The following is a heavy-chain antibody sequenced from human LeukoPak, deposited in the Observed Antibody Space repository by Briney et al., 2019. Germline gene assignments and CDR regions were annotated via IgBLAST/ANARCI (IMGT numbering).Heavy chain of an antibody. V-gene: IGHV1-2*02. CDR2: VNPNSGGT. Sequence: ASVTVSCKASGYTFTGNYMHWVRQAPGQGIEWKGWVNPNSGGTNYAQTLQGRLTISRDTSIRTAYMELSRQRTDETDVNYCARDYYDILTIINWFDPWGQGTLVTVSS. CDR3: ARDYYDILTIINWFDP. J-gene: IGHJ5*02. CDR1: GYTFTGNY. D-gene: IGHD3-9*01.